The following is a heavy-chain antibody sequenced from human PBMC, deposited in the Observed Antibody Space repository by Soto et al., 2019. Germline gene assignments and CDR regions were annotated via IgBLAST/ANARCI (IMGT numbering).Heavy chain of an antibody. CDR1: GGSISSSNW. V-gene: IGHV4-4*02. CDR2: IYHSGST. D-gene: IGHD2-2*01. Sequence: QVQLQESGPGLVKPSGTLSLTCAVSGGSISSSNWWSWVRQPPGKGLEWIGEIYHSGSTNYNPSLKRRVTISVDKSKNQFSLKLSSVTAADTAVYYCARRGVDIVVVPAASKNDAFDIWGQGTMVTVSS. J-gene: IGHJ3*02. CDR3: ARRGVDIVVVPAASKNDAFDI.